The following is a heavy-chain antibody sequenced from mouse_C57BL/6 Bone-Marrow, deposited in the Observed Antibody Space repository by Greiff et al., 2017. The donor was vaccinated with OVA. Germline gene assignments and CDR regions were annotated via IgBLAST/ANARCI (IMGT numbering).Heavy chain of an antibody. CDR2: IHPSDSDT. CDR3: AIDSSGYWFAY. CDR1: GYTFTSYW. Sequence: QVQLLQPGADLVKPGASVKVSCKASGYTFTSYWMHWVRQRPGQGLEWIGRIHPSDSDTNYTQKIKGKATLSVDKSSSTAYMQLSSLTSEDTAVYYCAIDSSGYWFAYWGQGTLVTVSA. J-gene: IGHJ3*01. D-gene: IGHD3-2*02. V-gene: IGHV1-74*01.